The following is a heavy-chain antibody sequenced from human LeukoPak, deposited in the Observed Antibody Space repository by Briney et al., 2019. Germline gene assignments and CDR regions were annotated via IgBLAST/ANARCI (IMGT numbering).Heavy chain of an antibody. Sequence: GGSLRLSCAASGFTFSSYWMHWVRQAPGKGLVWVSRINSDGSSTSYADSVKGRFTISRDNAKNTLYLQMNSLRAEDTAVYYCARGRSGSYSRNDYYYYMDVWGKGTTVTVSS. D-gene: IGHD1-26*01. CDR1: GFTFSSYW. V-gene: IGHV3-74*01. CDR2: INSDGSST. CDR3: ARGRSGSYSRNDYYYYMDV. J-gene: IGHJ6*03.